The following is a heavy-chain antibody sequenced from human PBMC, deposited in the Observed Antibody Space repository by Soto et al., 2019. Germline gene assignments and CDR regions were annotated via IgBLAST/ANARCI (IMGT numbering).Heavy chain of an antibody. CDR3: ARDPPSNSYYMDV. CDR1: GFTFSSYA. Sequence: GGSLRLSCAASGFTFSSYAMNWVRQAPGKGLEWVSSISSSSSYIYYADSVKGRFTISRDNAKSSLYLQMNSLRAEDTAVYYCARDPPSNSYYMDVWGKGTTVTVSS. J-gene: IGHJ6*03. V-gene: IGHV3-21*01. CDR2: ISSSSSYI.